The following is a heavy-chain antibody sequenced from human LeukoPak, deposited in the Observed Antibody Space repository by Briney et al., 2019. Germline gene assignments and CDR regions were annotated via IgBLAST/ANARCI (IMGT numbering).Heavy chain of an antibody. CDR3: ATGTGRSDFGY. D-gene: IGHD3/OR15-3a*01. Sequence: PGGSLRLSCAASGFTFNSAWMSWGRQAPGKGLEWGGRIKSKTEGGTRDFAAPVKGRFIISRCDSKNILYLQMSNVKTEDTAVYYCATGTGRSDFGYWGQGTLVTVSS. CDR1: GFTFNSAW. CDR2: IKSKTEGGTR. J-gene: IGHJ4*02. V-gene: IGHV3-15*01.